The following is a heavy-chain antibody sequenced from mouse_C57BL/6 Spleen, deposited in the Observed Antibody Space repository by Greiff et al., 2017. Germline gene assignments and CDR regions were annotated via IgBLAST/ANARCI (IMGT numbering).Heavy chain of an antibody. CDR1: GFTFTDYY. J-gene: IGHJ1*03. CDR2: IRNKANGYTT. CDR3: ARYHYGNWYFDV. D-gene: IGHD2-1*01. Sequence: EVKLVESGGGLVQPGGSLSLSCAASGFTFTDYYMSWVRQPPGKALEWLGFIRNKANGYTTEYSASVKGRFTISRDNSQSILYLQMIALRAEDSATYYCARYHYGNWYFDVWGTGTTVTVSS. V-gene: IGHV7-3*01.